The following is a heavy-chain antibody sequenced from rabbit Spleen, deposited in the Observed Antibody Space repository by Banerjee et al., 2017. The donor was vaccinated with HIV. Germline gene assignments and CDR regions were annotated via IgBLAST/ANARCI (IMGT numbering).Heavy chain of an antibody. CDR1: GFDFSSNA. CDR3: ARDYDDSKVVYFDL. Sequence: QEQLVESGGGLVQPEGSLTLTCKASGFDFSSNAMCWVRQAPGKGLEWIGTIYNGDGSTYYASWAKGRFTISKTPTPVTLQLNSLTAADTATYFCARDYDDSKVVYFDLWGQGTLVTVS. J-gene: IGHJ4*01. D-gene: IGHD2-1*01. V-gene: IGHV1S47*01. CDR2: IYNGDGST.